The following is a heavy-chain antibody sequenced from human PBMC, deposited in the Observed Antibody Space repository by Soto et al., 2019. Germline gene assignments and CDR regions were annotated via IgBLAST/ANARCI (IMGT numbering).Heavy chain of an antibody. CDR3: ARLNKIEVASGWFDP. J-gene: IGHJ5*02. V-gene: IGHV4-39*01. D-gene: IGHD3-22*01. Sequence: LSLTCTVSGGSISSISYYWGWIRQPPGKGLEWIGSIYYSGSTYYNPSLKSRVTISVDTSKNQFSLKLSSVTAADTAVYYCARLNKIEVASGWFDPWGQVTLVTVSS. CDR2: IYYSGST. CDR1: GGSISSISYY.